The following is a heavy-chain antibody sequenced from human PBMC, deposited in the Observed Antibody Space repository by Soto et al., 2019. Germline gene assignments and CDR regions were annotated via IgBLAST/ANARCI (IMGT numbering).Heavy chain of an antibody. D-gene: IGHD6-19*01. J-gene: IGHJ5*02. CDR2: IWYDGSNK. CDR3: ARDQDSGWPDS. CDR1: GFNFNTYG. V-gene: IGHV3-33*01. Sequence: GGSLRLSCAASGFNFNTYGMHWVRQAPGKGLEWVALIWYDGSNKYYADSVKGRFTISRDSSENTLYLQMNSLRVEDTAVYYCARDQDSGWPDSWGQGTLLTVSS.